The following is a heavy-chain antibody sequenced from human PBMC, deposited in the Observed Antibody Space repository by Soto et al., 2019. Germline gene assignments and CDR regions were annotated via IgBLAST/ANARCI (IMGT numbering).Heavy chain of an antibody. J-gene: IGHJ5*02. D-gene: IGHD6-6*01. V-gene: IGHV1-3*01. CDR1: GYTFTSYA. CDR3: ARDLEQLADNWFDP. Sequence: ASVKVSCKASGYTFTSYAMHWVRQAPGQRLEWMGWINAGNGNTKYSQKFQGRVTITRDTSASTDYMELSSLRSEDTAVYYCARDLEQLADNWFDPWGQGTLVTV. CDR2: INAGNGNT.